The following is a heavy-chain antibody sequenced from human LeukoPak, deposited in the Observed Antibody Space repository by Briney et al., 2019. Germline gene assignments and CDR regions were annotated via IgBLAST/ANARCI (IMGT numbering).Heavy chain of an antibody. CDR1: GGSFSGYY. CDR2: INHSGST. D-gene: IGHD2-15*01. V-gene: IGHV4-34*01. CDR3: AGLPIVAVVAATLFDP. J-gene: IGHJ5*02. Sequence: SETLSLTCAVYGGSFSGYYWSWIRQPPGKGLEWIGEINHSGSTNYNPSLKSRVTISVDTSKNQFSLKLSSVTAADTAVYYCAGLPIVAVVAATLFDPWGQGTLVTVSS.